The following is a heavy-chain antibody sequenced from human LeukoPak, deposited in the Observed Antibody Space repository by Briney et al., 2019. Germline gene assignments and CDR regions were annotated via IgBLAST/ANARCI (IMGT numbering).Heavy chain of an antibody. CDR2: INSDGSST. J-gene: IGHJ5*02. Sequence: PGGSLRLSCAASGFTFSNYWMHWVRQAPGKGLVWVSRINSDGSSTTYADSVKGRFTISRDNAKNTLYLQMNSLRAEDTAVYYCARDPHGYWWFDPWGQGTLVTDSS. CDR3: ARDPHGYWWFDP. D-gene: IGHD5-18*01. CDR1: GFTFSNYW. V-gene: IGHV3-74*03.